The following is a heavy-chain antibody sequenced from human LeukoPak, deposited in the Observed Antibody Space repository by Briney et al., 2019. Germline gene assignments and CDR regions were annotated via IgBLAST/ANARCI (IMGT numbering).Heavy chain of an antibody. D-gene: IGHD5-24*01. CDR3: ARDTMAKDAFDI. V-gene: IGHV4-59*01. CDR2: IYYSGST. J-gene: IGHJ3*02. Sequence: SETLSLTCTVSGGSISGYYWSWIRQPPGKGLEWIGYIYYSGSTNYNPSLKSRVTISVDTSKNQFSLKLSSVTAADTAVYYCARDTMAKDAFDIWGQGTMVTVSS. CDR1: GGSISGYY.